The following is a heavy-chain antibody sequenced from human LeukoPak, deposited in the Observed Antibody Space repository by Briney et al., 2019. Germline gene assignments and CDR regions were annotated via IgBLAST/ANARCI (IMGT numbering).Heavy chain of an antibody. CDR1: GFTFSSYV. D-gene: IGHD4-17*01. CDR2: ISGSGDTT. CDR3: ANDDDGDYGFY. V-gene: IGHV3-23*01. J-gene: IGHJ4*02. Sequence: GGSLRLSCAASGFTFSSYVMSWVRQAPGQGLEWVSAISGSGDTTYYADSVKGRFIISRDNSKNTLFLQMNSLRAEDTAVYYCANDDDGDYGFYCGQGTLVTVSS.